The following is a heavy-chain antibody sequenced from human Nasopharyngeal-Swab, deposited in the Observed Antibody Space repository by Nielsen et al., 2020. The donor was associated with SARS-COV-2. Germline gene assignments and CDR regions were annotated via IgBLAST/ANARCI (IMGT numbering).Heavy chain of an antibody. Sequence: GESLKISCAASGFSFNTYAMSWVRQAPGKGLEWVSAITSSGANTYYADPVKGRFTISRDNSKNTLYLQMNSLRADDTAVYYCAKDRSGSYDYWGQGTLVTVSS. V-gene: IGHV3-23*01. CDR2: ITSSGANT. J-gene: IGHJ4*02. CDR3: AKDRSGSYDY. D-gene: IGHD1-26*01. CDR1: GFSFNTYA.